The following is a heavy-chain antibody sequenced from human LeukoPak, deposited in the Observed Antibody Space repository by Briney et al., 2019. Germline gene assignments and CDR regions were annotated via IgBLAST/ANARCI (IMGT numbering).Heavy chain of an antibody. Sequence: SETLSLTCTVSGGSISSSSYYWGWIRQPPGKGLEWIGSIYHSGSTNYNPSLKSRVTISVDKSKNQFSLKLSSVTAADTAVYYCAREVSDYDILTGWIDYWGQGTLVSVSS. V-gene: IGHV4-39*07. CDR3: AREVSDYDILTGWIDY. CDR2: IYHSGST. D-gene: IGHD3-9*01. J-gene: IGHJ4*02. CDR1: GGSISSSSYY.